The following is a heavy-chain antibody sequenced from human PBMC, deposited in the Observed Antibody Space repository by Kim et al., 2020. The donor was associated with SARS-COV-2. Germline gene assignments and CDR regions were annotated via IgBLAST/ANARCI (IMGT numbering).Heavy chain of an antibody. V-gene: IGHV3-23*01. Sequence: GGSLRLSCAASGSTFNNYAMSWVRQAPGKGLEWVSGINGSGGRTYYADSVKGRFTISRDNSKNTLYLQMNSLRADDTAVYYCAKHQVAAAGNDYWGQGTLVTVSS. J-gene: IGHJ4*02. CDR2: INGSGGRT. CDR3: AKHQVAAAGNDY. D-gene: IGHD6-13*01. CDR1: GSTFNNYA.